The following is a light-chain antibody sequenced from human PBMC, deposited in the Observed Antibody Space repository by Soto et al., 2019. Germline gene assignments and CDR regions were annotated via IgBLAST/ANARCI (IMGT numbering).Light chain of an antibody. CDR1: SSDVGRYNY. Sequence: QSALTQPPSASGSPGQSVTISCTGTSSDVGRYNYVSWYQQHRGKAPKLLIYEVSKQPSGVPDRFSASKSGSTASLTVSGLQAEDEADYYCSSYAGSSNLLFGGGTKLTVL. CDR2: EVS. J-gene: IGLJ2*01. CDR3: SSYAGSSNLL. V-gene: IGLV2-8*01.